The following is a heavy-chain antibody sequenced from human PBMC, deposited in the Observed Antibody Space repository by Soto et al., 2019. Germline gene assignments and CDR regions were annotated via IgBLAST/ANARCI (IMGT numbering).Heavy chain of an antibody. CDR3: ARGYHDSSGYCFDY. CDR1: GFTFSSYG. J-gene: IGHJ4*02. V-gene: IGHV3-33*01. D-gene: IGHD3-22*01. Sequence: QVQLVESGGGVVQPGRSLRLSCAASGFTFSSYGMHWVRQAPGKGLEWVAVIWYDGSNKYYADSVKGRFTISRDNSKNTLYRQMNSLRAEDTAVYYCARGYHDSSGYCFDYWGQGTLVTVSS. CDR2: IWYDGSNK.